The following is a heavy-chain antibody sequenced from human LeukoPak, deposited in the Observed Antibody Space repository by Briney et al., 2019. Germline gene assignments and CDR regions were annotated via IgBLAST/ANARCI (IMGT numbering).Heavy chain of an antibody. J-gene: IGHJ6*04. CDR3: ARSYYGSGSHWGMDV. CDR2: INAGNGNT. Sequence: VSVKVSCKASGYTFTSYAMHWVRQAPGQRLEWMGWINAGNGNTKYSQKFQGRVTITRDTSASTAYMELSSLRSEDTAVYYCARSYYGSGSHWGMDVWGKGTTVTVSS. D-gene: IGHD3-10*01. V-gene: IGHV1-3*01. CDR1: GYTFTSYA.